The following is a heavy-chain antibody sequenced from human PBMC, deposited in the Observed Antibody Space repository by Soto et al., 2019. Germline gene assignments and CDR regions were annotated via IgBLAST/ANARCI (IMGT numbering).Heavy chain of an antibody. D-gene: IGHD6-6*01. J-gene: IGHJ4*02. V-gene: IGHV3-23*01. CDR3: AKGHSSLKGYYFDY. Sequence: PGGSLRLSCAASGFTFSSYAMSWVRQAPGKGLEWVSAISGSGGSTYYAGSVKGRFTISRDNSKNTLYLQMNSLRAEDTAVYYCAKGHSSLKGYYFDYWGQGTLVTVSS. CDR2: ISGSGGST. CDR1: GFTFSSYA.